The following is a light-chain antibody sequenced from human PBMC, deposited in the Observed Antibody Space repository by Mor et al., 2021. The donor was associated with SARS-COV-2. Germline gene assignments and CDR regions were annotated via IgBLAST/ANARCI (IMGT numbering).Light chain of an antibody. J-gene: IGKJ1*01. CDR2: DAS. CDR3: QPYKNWPRT. CDR1: QTISNN. V-gene: IGKV3-15*01. Sequence: SCRASQTISNNLAWYQQRPGQAPRILIYDASTRATGIPARFSGSGAGTEFTLTISSLQSEDFAVSSGQPYKNWPRTFGLGT.